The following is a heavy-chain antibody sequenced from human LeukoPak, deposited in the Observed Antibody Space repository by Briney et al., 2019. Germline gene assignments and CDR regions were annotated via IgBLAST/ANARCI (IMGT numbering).Heavy chain of an antibody. J-gene: IGHJ4*02. Sequence: ASVKVSCKASGYMFTGYYMHWVRQAPGQGLEWMGWINPNSGGTNYAQKFQGRVTMTRDTSISTAYMELSSLRSDDTAVYYCARGYCNGDCFTLFDYWGQGTLVTVSS. D-gene: IGHD2-21*02. CDR1: GYMFTGYY. V-gene: IGHV1-2*02. CDR3: ARGYCNGDCFTLFDY. CDR2: INPNSGGT.